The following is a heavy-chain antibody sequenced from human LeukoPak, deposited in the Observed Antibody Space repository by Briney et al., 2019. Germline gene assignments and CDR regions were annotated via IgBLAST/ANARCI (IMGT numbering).Heavy chain of an antibody. D-gene: IGHD6-19*01. Sequence: PSETLSLTCTVSGGSITSYYWSWIRQPPGKGLEWIGHVFHSGSTNYNPSLKSRVTISVDTSKNQFSLKLSSVTAADTAVYYCTRPYSSGWYGTFSIWGQGTMVTVSP. CDR3: TRPYSSGWYGTFSI. J-gene: IGHJ3*02. CDR2: VFHSGST. CDR1: GGSITSYY. V-gene: IGHV4-59*01.